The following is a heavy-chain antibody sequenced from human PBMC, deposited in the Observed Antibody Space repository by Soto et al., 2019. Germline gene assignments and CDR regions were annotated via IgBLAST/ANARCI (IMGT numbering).Heavy chain of an antibody. V-gene: IGHV4-59*01. CDR1: GGSISSYY. CDR2: IYYSGST. CDR3: AREGRPLNWLAP. J-gene: IGHJ5*02. Sequence: PSETLSLTCTVSGGSISSYYWSWIRQPPGKGLEWIGYIYYSGSTNYNPSLKSRVTISVDTSKNQFSLKLSSVTAADTAVYYCAREGRPLNWLAPWGQGTLVTVSS.